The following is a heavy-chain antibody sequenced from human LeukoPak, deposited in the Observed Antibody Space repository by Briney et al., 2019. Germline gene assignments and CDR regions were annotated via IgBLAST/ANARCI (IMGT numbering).Heavy chain of an antibody. CDR2: IYYSGST. V-gene: IGHV4-59*08. D-gene: IGHD6-13*01. Sequence: SETLSLTCTVSGGSISSYYWSWIRQPPGKGLEWIGYIYYSGSTNYNPSLKSRVTISVDTSKNQFSLKLSSVTAADTAVYYCASTRGAAGYYYYMDVWGKGTTVTVSS. J-gene: IGHJ6*03. CDR3: ASTRGAAGYYYYMDV. CDR1: GGSISSYY.